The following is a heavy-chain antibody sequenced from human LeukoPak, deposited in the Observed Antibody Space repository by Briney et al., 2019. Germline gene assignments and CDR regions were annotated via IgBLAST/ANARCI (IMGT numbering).Heavy chain of an antibody. CDR3: ARGPLDTAVATYYFDY. V-gene: IGHV4-34*01. D-gene: IGHD5-18*01. CDR2: LNHSGST. J-gene: IGHJ4*02. CDR1: GGSLSGYY. Sequence: SETLSLTCAVYGGSLSGYYWSWIRQPPGKGLEWIGELNHSGSTNYNPSLKSRVTISVDTSKDQFSLKLSSVTAADTAVYYCARGPLDTAVATYYFDYWAQGTLVTVSS.